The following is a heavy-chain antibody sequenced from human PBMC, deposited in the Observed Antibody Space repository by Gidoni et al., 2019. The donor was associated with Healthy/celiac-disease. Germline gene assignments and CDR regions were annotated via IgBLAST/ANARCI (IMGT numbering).Heavy chain of an antibody. J-gene: IGHJ6*02. CDR1: GFTFSSYC. CDR3: AKDLEDIVVVPAAIPVMGYYYYGMDV. CDR2: ISYDGSNK. Sequence: QVQLVASVGGVVQPGRSLRLSCAASGFTFSSYCMHWVRQAPGKGLEWVAVISYDGSNKYYADSVKGRFTISRDNSKNTLYLQMNSLRAEDTAVYYCAKDLEDIVVVPAAIPVMGYYYYGMDVWGQGTTVTVSS. V-gene: IGHV3-30*18. D-gene: IGHD2-2*02.